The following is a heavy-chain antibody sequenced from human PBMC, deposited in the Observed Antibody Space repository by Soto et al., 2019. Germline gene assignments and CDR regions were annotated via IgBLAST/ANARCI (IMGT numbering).Heavy chain of an antibody. D-gene: IGHD2-2*01. CDR2: IYYSGST. J-gene: IGHJ5*02. CDR3: ARVVEVRNWFDP. V-gene: IGHV4-31*03. Sequence: SETLSLTCTVSGGSISSGGYYWSLIRQRPGKGLEWIGYIYYSGSTYYNPSLKSRVTISVDTSKNQFSLKLSSVTDEDKAVYYCARVVEVRNWFDPWGQGNLVTVS. CDR1: GGSISSGGYY.